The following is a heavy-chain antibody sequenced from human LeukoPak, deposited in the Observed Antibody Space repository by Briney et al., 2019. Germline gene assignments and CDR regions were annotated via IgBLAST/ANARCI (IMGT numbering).Heavy chain of an antibody. CDR2: FHNSGTS. D-gene: IGHD3-16*01. J-gene: IGHJ4*02. CDR1: DDSISDYY. Sequence: SETLSLACTVSDDSISDYYRGWIRQPPGKGLEWIGYFHNSGTSTYNPSLKSRVTISADTSKNQFSLKLNSLTTADTAVYYCTRGAGWLIDYWGQGILVTVSS. V-gene: IGHV4-59*01. CDR3: TRGAGWLIDY.